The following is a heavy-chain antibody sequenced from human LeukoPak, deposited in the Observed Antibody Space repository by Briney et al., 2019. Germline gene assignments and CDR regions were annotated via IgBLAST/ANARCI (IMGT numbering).Heavy chain of an antibody. Sequence: SVRVSSKASGGTFSSYAISWVRQAPGQGLEWMGGIIPIFGTANYAQKFQGRVTITTDESTSTAYMELSSLRSEDTAVYYCARERTGGATGAFDIWGQGTMVTVSS. V-gene: IGHV1-69*05. D-gene: IGHD1-26*01. J-gene: IGHJ3*02. CDR1: GGTFSSYA. CDR2: IIPIFGTA. CDR3: ARERTGGATGAFDI.